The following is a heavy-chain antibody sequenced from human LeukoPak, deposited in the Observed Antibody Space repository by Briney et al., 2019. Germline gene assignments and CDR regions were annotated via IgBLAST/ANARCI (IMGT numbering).Heavy chain of an antibody. CDR2: INSGGSST. CDR3: ARVTTVTATFDY. CDR1: GFTFSSYW. J-gene: IGHJ4*02. D-gene: IGHD4-17*01. Sequence: GGSLTLSCAASGFTFSSYWMHWVRQAPGKGLVWVSRINSGGSSTSYADCVKCRFTNSRDNAKNSLYLQMNKLRDEDTAMYYCARVTTVTATFDYWGQGTLVTVSS. V-gene: IGHV3-74*01.